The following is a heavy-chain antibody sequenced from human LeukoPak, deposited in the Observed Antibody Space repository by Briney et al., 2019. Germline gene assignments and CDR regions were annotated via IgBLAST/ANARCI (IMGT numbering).Heavy chain of an antibody. J-gene: IGHJ3*02. CDR2: IRYDGSNK. D-gene: IGHD2-2*01. CDR3: AKGGGVVVPAAIIAFDI. V-gene: IGHV3-30*02. Sequence: GGSLRLSCAASGFTFSSYGMHWVRQAPGKGPEWVAFIRYDGSNKYYADSVKGRFTISRDNSKNTLYLQMNSLRAEDTAVYYCAKGGGVVVPAAIIAFDIWGQGTMVTVSS. CDR1: GFTFSSYG.